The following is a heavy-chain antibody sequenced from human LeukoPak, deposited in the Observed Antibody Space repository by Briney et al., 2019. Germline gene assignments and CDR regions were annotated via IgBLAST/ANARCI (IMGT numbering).Heavy chain of an antibody. CDR3: ARDSAEYSSSPDAFDI. CDR1: GGSISSYY. CDR2: IYYSGST. Sequence: SETLSLTCTVSGGSISSYYRSWIRQPPGKGLEWIGYIYYSGSTNYNPSLKSRVTISVDTSKNQFSLKLSSVTAADTAVYYCARDSAEYSSSPDAFDIWGQGTMVTVSS. J-gene: IGHJ3*02. V-gene: IGHV4-59*01. D-gene: IGHD6-6*01.